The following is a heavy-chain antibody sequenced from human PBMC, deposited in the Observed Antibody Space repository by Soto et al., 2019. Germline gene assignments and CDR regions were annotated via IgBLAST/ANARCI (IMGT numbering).Heavy chain of an antibody. V-gene: IGHV4-39*01. D-gene: IGHD2-2*01. Sequence: SLTCTVSGGSISSSSYYWGWIRQPPGKGLEWIGSIYYSGSTYYNPSLKSRVTISVDTSKNQFSLKLSSVTAADTAVYYCARWGGGGVVVPAAPYYYGMDVWGQGTTVTVSS. CDR2: IYYSGST. CDR3: ARWGGGGVVVPAAPYYYGMDV. J-gene: IGHJ6*02. CDR1: GGSISSSSYY.